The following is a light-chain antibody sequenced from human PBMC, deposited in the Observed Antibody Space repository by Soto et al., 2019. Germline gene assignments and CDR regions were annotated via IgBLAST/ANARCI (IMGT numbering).Light chain of an antibody. CDR1: NSVVGSYNF. V-gene: IGLV2-23*02. Sequence: QAALTQPASVSGSPGQSITISCTGTNSVVGSYNFVSWYQQHPGKAPKLMISEVSKRPSGVSDRFSGSKSANTASLTISRLQGEDEADYYCCSYAGSSTYVFGAGTKVTVL. CDR2: EVS. J-gene: IGLJ1*01. CDR3: CSYAGSSTYV.